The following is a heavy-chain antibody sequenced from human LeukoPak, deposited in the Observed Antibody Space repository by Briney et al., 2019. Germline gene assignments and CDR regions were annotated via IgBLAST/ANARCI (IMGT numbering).Heavy chain of an antibody. Sequence: SETLSLTCTASGGSISRHYWSWIRQPPGKGLEWIGYTHYSGSNYNPSLKSRVTMSVDTSKNQFSLELSSLIAADTAVYYCARDSGESGAPVFFNWFDPWGQGTLVSVSS. CDR2: THYSGS. V-gene: IGHV4-59*11. J-gene: IGHJ5*02. CDR1: GGSISRHY. D-gene: IGHD3-10*01. CDR3: ARDSGESGAPVFFNWFDP.